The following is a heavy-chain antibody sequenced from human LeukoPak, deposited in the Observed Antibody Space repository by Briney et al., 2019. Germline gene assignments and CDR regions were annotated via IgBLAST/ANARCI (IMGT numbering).Heavy chain of an antibody. V-gene: IGHV3-15*01. CDR1: GFTFSNAW. CDR2: IKSKTEGATR. Sequence: GGSLRLSCGASGFTFSNAWMSWVRQAPGKGLEWVGRIKSKTEGATRDFAAPAKGRFSISRDDSKSTLYLQMNNLKMEDTAVYYWAAGTGKSHFHHWGQGTLVPVSS. D-gene: IGHD1-1*01. CDR3: AAGTGKSHFHH. J-gene: IGHJ4*02.